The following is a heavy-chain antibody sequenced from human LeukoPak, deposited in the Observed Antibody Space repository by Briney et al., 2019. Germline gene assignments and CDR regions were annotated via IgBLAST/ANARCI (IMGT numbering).Heavy chain of an antibody. CDR2: ISYDGGNK. CDR3: ASILPRAVAGTSPFDY. Sequence: GGSLRLSCAASGFTFSSYAMHWVRQAPGKGLEWVAVISYDGGNKYYADSVKGRFTISRDNSKNTLYLQMNSLRAEDTAVYYCASILPRAVAGTSPFDYWAREPWSPSPQ. J-gene: IGHJ4*02. CDR1: GFTFSSYA. D-gene: IGHD6-19*01. V-gene: IGHV3-30*04.